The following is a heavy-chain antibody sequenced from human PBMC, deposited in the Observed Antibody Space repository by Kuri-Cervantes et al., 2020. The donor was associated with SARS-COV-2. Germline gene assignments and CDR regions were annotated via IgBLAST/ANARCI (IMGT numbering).Heavy chain of an antibody. CDR1: GGSISSSSYY. CDR3: ARMRLCFDY. D-gene: IGHD3-16*01. Sequence: ESLKISCTVSGGSISSSSYYWGWIRQPPGKGLEWIGSIYYSGSTYYNPSLKSRVTISVDTSKNQFSLKLSSVTAADTAVYYCARMRLCFDYWGQGTLVTVSS. J-gene: IGHJ4*02. CDR2: IYYSGST. V-gene: IGHV4-39*01.